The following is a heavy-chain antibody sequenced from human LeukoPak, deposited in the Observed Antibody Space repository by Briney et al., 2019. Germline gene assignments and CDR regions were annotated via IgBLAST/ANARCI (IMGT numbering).Heavy chain of an antibody. CDR2: IYHSGST. D-gene: IGHD1-26*01. CDR1: GGSFSGYY. V-gene: IGHV4-34*01. Sequence: SETLSLTCAVYGGSFSGYYWSWIRQPPGKGLEWIGSIYHSGSTYYNPSLKSRVTISVDTSKNQFSLKLSSVTAADTAVYYCARDYASGSYFPFDYWGQGTLVTVSS. J-gene: IGHJ4*02. CDR3: ARDYASGSYFPFDY.